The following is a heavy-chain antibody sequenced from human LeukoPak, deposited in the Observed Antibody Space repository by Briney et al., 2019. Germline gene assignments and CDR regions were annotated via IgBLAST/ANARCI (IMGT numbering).Heavy chain of an antibody. CDR3: ARSPLRYFDWLDYYYGMDV. J-gene: IGHJ6*02. V-gene: IGHV1-3*01. CDR2: INAGNGNT. Sequence: ASVKVSCTASGYTFTSYAMHWVRQAPGQRLEWMGWINAGNGNTKYSQKFQGRVTITRDTSASTAYMELSSLRSEDTAVYYCARSPLRYFDWLDYYYGMDVWGQGTTVTVSS. D-gene: IGHD3-9*01. CDR1: GYTFTSYA.